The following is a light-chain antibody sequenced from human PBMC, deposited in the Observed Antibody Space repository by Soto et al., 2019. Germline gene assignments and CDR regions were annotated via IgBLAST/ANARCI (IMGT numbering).Light chain of an antibody. J-gene: IGKJ1*01. CDR3: QQRTLWPRT. CDR1: QSLSGT. V-gene: IGKV3-11*01. Sequence: EIVLTQSPATLSLSPGERATLSCRASQSLSGTLAWFQQKPGQPPRLLIYGASNRATGIPARFTASGSGTDFTLTICSLEPEDFAVYYCQQRTLWPRTFGQGTKGDIK. CDR2: GAS.